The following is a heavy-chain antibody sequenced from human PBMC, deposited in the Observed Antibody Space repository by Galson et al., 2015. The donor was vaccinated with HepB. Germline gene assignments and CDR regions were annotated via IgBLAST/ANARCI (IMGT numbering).Heavy chain of an antibody. CDR2: ISAYNGNT. Sequence: SVKVSCKASGYTFTSYGINWVRQAPGQGLEWMGWISAYNGNTNYAQKFQGRVTMTTDTSTSTAYMELRSLRSDDTAVYYCARHRPRVYQQLPLGYWGQGTLVTVSS. CDR1: GYTFTSYG. V-gene: IGHV1-18*04. D-gene: IGHD6-13*01. CDR3: ARHRPRVYQQLPLGY. J-gene: IGHJ4*02.